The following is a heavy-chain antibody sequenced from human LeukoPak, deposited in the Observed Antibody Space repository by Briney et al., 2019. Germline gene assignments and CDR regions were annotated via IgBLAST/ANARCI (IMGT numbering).Heavy chain of an antibody. CDR2: ISWNSGSI. D-gene: IGHD5-18*01. CDR1: GFTFDDYA. CDR3: AKSSYSYGTSHPFDY. Sequence: GGSLRLSCAASGFTFDDYAMHWVRQTPGKGLEWASGISWNSGSIGYADSVKGRFTISRDNAKNSLYLQMNSLRAEDTALYYCAKSSYSYGTSHPFDYWGQGTLVTVSS. J-gene: IGHJ4*02. V-gene: IGHV3-9*01.